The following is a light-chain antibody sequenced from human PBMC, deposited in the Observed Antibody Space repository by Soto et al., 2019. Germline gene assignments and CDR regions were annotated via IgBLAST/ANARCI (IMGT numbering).Light chain of an antibody. Sequence: EIVLTQYPATLSLSPGEGATLSCRASQSAGSYLAWYQQKPGQAPRLLIYDTSNRATGIPARFSGSGSGTDFTLTISSLETEDFAVYYCHQRSDSLTFGGGTKVEIK. CDR3: HQRSDSLT. J-gene: IGKJ4*01. CDR2: DTS. V-gene: IGKV3-11*01. CDR1: QSAGSY.